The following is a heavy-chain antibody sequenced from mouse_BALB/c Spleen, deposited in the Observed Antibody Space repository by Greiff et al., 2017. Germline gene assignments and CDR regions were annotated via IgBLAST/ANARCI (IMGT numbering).Heavy chain of an antibody. V-gene: IGHV1-74*01. J-gene: IGHJ2*02. Sequence: VKLQESGAELVRPGASVKLSCKASGYTFTSYWMYWVKQRPEQGLEWIGRIDPYDSETHYNQKFKDKAILTVDNSSSTAYMQLSSLTSEDSAGCDCAPGSYGSRDYWGQGTSLTVSS. CDR1: GYTFTSYW. D-gene: IGHD1-1*01. CDR2: IDPYDSET. CDR3: APGSYGSRDY.